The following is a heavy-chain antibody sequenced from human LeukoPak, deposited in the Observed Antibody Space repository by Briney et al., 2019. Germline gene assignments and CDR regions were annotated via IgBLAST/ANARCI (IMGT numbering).Heavy chain of an antibody. CDR3: ARDDISTTVDY. CDR1: RFTVSSNY. D-gene: IGHD1-7*01. V-gene: IGHV3-66*01. Sequence: GGSLRLPCEVSRFTVSSNYMSWVRQAPGKGLEWASVIYSGGNTYYADSVKGRFTISRDNSKNTVYLQMNSLRVEDTAVYYCARDDISTTVDYWGQGTLVTVSS. J-gene: IGHJ4*02. CDR2: IYSGGNT.